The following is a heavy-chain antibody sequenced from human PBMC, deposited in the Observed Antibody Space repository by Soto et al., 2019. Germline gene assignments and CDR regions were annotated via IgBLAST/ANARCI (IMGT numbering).Heavy chain of an antibody. V-gene: IGHV4-39*02. D-gene: IGHD3-22*01. CDR2: IYYSGST. J-gene: IGHJ6*02. CDR1: GGSISSSSYY. Sequence: SETLSLTCTVSGGSISSSSYYWGWIRQPPGKGLEWIGSIYYSGSTYYNPSLKSRVTISVDTSKNQFSLKLSSVTAADTAVYYCAREDDSSGYYRYYYYYGMDVWGQGTTVTVS. CDR3: AREDDSSGYYRYYYYYGMDV.